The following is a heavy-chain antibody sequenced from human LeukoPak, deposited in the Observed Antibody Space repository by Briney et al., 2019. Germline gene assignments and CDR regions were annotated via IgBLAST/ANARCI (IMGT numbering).Heavy chain of an antibody. V-gene: IGHV3-30*03. Sequence: GGSLTLSCAASGFTFSGYAMHWVRQAPGKGLEWLALISYDGNIYDYADSVKGRFTISRANSKNTVSLQMNNLRAEDTAIYYCARGVGVITGDVFDVWGQGTMVTVSS. J-gene: IGHJ3*01. D-gene: IGHD3-22*01. CDR1: GFTFSGYA. CDR2: ISYDGNIY. CDR3: ARGVGVITGDVFDV.